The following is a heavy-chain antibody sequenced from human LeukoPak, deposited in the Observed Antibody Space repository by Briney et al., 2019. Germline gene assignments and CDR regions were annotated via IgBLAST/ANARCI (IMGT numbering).Heavy chain of an antibody. D-gene: IGHD4-11*01. CDR2: ISSSSSYI. CDR1: GFTFSSYS. Sequence: GGSLRLSCAASGFTFSSYSMNWVRQAPGKGLEWVSSISSSSSYIYYADSVKGRFTISRDNAKNSLYLQMNSLRAEDTAVYYCARVTGYSNHQDAFDIWGQGTMVTVSS. V-gene: IGHV3-21*01. J-gene: IGHJ3*02. CDR3: ARVTGYSNHQDAFDI.